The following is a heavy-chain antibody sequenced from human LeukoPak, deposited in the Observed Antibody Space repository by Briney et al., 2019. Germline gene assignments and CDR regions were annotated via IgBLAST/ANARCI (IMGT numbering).Heavy chain of an antibody. D-gene: IGHD6-6*01. J-gene: IGHJ6*03. CDR2: IYYTGST. Sequence: RTSETLSLTCTVSGGSIISYYWNWIRQPPGKGLEWIGYIYYTGSTNYNPSLKSRVTISKDTSKNQFSLNLSSVTAADTAVYFCARDWGVGGRPGYMDVWGKGTTVTVSS. CDR1: GGSIISYY. V-gene: IGHV4-59*01. CDR3: ARDWGVGGRPGYMDV.